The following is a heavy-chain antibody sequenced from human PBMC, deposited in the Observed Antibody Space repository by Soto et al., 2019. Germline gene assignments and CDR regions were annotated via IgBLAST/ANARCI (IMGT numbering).Heavy chain of an antibody. J-gene: IGHJ4*02. CDR2: IIPIFGTA. CDR3: AREPSDRMNTVSFDY. V-gene: IGHV1-69*01. CDR1: GGTFSSYA. D-gene: IGHD4-17*01. Sequence: QVQLVQSGAEVKKPGSSVKVSCKASGGTFSSYAISWVRQAPGQGLEWMGGIIPIFGTANYAQKFQGRVTITEDESKSKSYMELSSLRSEETAVYYCAREPSDRMNTVSFDYWGQVTLVTVSS.